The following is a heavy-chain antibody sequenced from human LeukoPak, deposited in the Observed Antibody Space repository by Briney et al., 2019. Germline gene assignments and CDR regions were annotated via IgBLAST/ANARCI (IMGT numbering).Heavy chain of an antibody. CDR1: GYTFTSYA. CDR2: INTNTGNP. D-gene: IGHD6-13*01. CDR3: ARETHPFIAAGEINWFDP. J-gene: IGHJ5*02. V-gene: IGHV7-4-1*02. Sequence: ASVKVSCKASGYTFTSYAMNWVRQAPGQGLEWMGWINTNTGNPTYAQGFTGRFVFSLDTSVSTAYLQISSLEAEDTAVYYCARETHPFIAAGEINWFDPWGQGTLVTVSS.